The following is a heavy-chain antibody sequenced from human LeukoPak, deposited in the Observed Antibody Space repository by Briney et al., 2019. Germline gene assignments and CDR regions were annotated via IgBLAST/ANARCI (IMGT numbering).Heavy chain of an antibody. CDR1: GGTFSSYA. CDR3: AAGISGSYYPYYYYYMDV. D-gene: IGHD3-10*01. CDR2: IIPIFGTA. Sequence: ASVKVSCKASGGTFSSYAISWVRQAPGQGLEWMGGIIPIFGTANYAQKFQGRVTITADESTSTAYMELSSLRSEDTAVYYCAAGISGSYYPYYYYYMDVWGKGTTVTVSS. J-gene: IGHJ6*03. V-gene: IGHV1-69*13.